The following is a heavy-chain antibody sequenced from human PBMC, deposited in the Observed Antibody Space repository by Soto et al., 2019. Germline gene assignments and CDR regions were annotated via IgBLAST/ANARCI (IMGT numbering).Heavy chain of an antibody. CDR2: IYSGGST. J-gene: IGHJ3*02. V-gene: IGHV3-66*01. CDR1: GFTVSSNY. Sequence: GGSLRLSCAASGFTVSSNYMSWVRQAPGKGLEWVSVIYSGGSTYYADSVKGRFTISRDNSKNTLYLQMNSLRAEDTAVYYCARVSRGRDCSSTSCYADDAFDSWGQGTMVTVSS. CDR3: ARVSRGRDCSSTSCYADDAFDS. D-gene: IGHD2-2*01.